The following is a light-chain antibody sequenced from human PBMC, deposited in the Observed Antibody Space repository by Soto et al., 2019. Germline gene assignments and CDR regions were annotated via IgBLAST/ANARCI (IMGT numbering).Light chain of an antibody. CDR3: QQYNDWPFT. CDR2: GTS. J-gene: IGKJ4*01. V-gene: IGKV3-15*01. Sequence: ERVMTQSPATLSVSPGERATLSCRASQSVSSNLAWYQQKPGQVPRLLIYGTSTRATGVPARFSGSGSGTAFTLTVSGLQSEDFAVYYCQQYNDWPFTFGGGTKVEIK. CDR1: QSVSSN.